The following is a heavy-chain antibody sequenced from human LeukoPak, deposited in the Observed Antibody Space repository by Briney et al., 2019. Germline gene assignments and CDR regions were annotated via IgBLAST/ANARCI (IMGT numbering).Heavy chain of an antibody. D-gene: IGHD3-10*01. J-gene: IGHJ3*02. CDR3: ASHIQEFRHAFDI. CDR2: TRNKANSYTT. Sequence: GGSVRLSCAASGFTFSDHYMDWVRQAPGKGLEWVGRTRNKANSYTTEYAASVKGRFTISRDDSKNSLYLQMNSLKTEDTAVYYCASHIQEFRHAFDIWGQGTMVTVSS. V-gene: IGHV3-72*01. CDR1: GFTFSDHY.